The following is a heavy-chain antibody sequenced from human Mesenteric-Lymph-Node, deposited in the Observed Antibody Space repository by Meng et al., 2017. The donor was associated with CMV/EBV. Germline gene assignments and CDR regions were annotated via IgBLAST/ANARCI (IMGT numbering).Heavy chain of an antibody. V-gene: IGHV4-4*02. Sequence: SGASITTRSWWNCVRQPPGRGLEWIAKIYHTGSTNFNPSLRSRVTISVDKTNNQFSLKMTSVTAADTAMYYCAKDLDGGDYSGFDYWGQGSLVTVSS. J-gene: IGHJ4*02. CDR3: AKDLDGGDYSGFDY. D-gene: IGHD2-21*02. CDR2: IYHTGST. CDR1: GASITTRSW.